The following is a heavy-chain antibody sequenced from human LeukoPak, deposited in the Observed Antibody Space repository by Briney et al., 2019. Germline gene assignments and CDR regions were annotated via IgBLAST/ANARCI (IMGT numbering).Heavy chain of an antibody. J-gene: IGHJ5*02. V-gene: IGHV4-61*02. D-gene: IGHD3-3*01. CDR1: GGSISSGSYY. CDR2: IYTSGST. CDR3: ARDSITIRYET. Sequence: SQTLSLTCTVSGGSISSGSYYWSWIRQPAGKGLEWIGRIYTSGSTNYNPSLKSRVTISVDTSKNQFSLKLSSVTAADTAVYYCARDSITIRYETWGQGTLVTVSS.